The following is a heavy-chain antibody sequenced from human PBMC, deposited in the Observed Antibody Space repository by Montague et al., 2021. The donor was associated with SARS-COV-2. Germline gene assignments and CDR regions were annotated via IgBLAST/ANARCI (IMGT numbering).Heavy chain of an antibody. J-gene: IGHJ6*03. Sequence: PLSLTCTVSGGSISSGGYYWSWIRQHPGKGLEWIGYIYYSGSTYYNPSLKSRVTISVDTSKNQFSLKLSSVTAADTAVYYCASTYGGNLGYYYYYMDVWGKGTTVTVSS. CDR2: IYYSGST. D-gene: IGHD4-23*01. CDR3: ASTYGGNLGYYYYYMDV. CDR1: GGSISSGGYY. V-gene: IGHV4-31*03.